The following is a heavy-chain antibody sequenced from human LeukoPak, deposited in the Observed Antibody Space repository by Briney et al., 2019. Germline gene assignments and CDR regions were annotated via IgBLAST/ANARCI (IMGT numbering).Heavy chain of an antibody. CDR2: ISAYNGNT. CDR3: ARAMYYYDSSGYYFLDAFDI. J-gene: IGHJ3*02. D-gene: IGHD3-22*01. V-gene: IGHV1-18*04. CDR1: GYTFTSYG. Sequence: ASVKVSCKASGYTFTSYGISWVRQAPGQGLEWMGWISAYNGNTNYAQKLQGRVTMTTDTSTSTAYMELSRLRSDDTAVYYCARAMYYYDSSGYYFLDAFDIWGQGTMVTVSS.